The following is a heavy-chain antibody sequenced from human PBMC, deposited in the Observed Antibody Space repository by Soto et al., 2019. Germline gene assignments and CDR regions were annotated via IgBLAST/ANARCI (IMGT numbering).Heavy chain of an antibody. V-gene: IGHV4-31*03. CDR2: IYYSGST. D-gene: IGHD3-3*01. CDR3: ARGLNLNVLRFLVSRFAS. J-gene: IGHJ5*01. Sequence: SQTLSLRCTGSAGTTSRGGNHLSCIRQHPEKGLEWIGYIYYSGSTYYNPSLKSRVTISVDTAKNQFSLKLSSVTAADTAVYYCARGLNLNVLRFLVSRFASWGQGPSVT. CDR1: AGTTSRGGNH.